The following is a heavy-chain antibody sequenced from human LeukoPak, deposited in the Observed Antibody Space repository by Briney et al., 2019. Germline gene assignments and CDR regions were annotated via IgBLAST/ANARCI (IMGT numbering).Heavy chain of an antibody. CDR2: IIPIFGTA. J-gene: IGHJ6*03. Sequence: GASVKVSCKASGGTFSSYAISWVRQAPGQGLEWMGGIIPIFGTANYAQKFQGRVTITADESTSTAYMELSSLRSEDTAVYYCATNREYCSSTSCARYYYYYYMDVWGKGTTVTVSS. CDR3: ATNREYCSSTSCARYYYYYYMDV. CDR1: GGTFSSYA. D-gene: IGHD2-2*01. V-gene: IGHV1-69*13.